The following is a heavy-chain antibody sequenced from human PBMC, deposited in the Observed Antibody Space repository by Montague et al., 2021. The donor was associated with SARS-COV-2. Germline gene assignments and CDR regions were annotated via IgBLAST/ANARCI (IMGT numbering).Heavy chain of an antibody. V-gene: IGHV3-33*01. CDR2: NNK. CDR3: AGDLLDAFDI. D-gene: IGHD2-15*01. Sequence: NNKYYADSVKGRFTISRDNSKNTLYLQMNSLRAEDTAVYYCAGDLLDAFDIWGQGTMVTVPS. J-gene: IGHJ3*02.